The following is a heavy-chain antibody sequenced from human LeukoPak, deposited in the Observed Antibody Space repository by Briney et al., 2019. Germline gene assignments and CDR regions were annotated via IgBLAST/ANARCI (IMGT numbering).Heavy chain of an antibody. V-gene: IGHV3-30-3*02. D-gene: IGHD6-19*01. CDR3: AKKGGSSGRYDYLDY. J-gene: IGHJ4*02. Sequence: TGGSLRLSCAASGFTFSCCAIHWVRQAPGRGLEWVAVISSDENTKFYADSVKGRFTVYRDNSKKTVWLRMNSLRAEDTAVYYCAKKGGSSGRYDYLDYWGQGTLVTVSS. CDR1: GFTFSCCA. CDR2: ISSDENTK.